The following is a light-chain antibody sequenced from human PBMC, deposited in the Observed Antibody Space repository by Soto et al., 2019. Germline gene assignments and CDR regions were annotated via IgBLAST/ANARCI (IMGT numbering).Light chain of an antibody. CDR2: DAS. V-gene: IGKV3-11*01. J-gene: IGKJ1*01. Sequence: EIVLTQSPATLSLSPGERATLSCRASQSVSSYLAWYQQKPGQAPRLLIYDASNRATGIPARFSGSGSGTDFTLTISRLEPEDFAVYYCQHYGFSPRWTFGQGTKVDIK. CDR1: QSVSSY. CDR3: QHYGFSPRWT.